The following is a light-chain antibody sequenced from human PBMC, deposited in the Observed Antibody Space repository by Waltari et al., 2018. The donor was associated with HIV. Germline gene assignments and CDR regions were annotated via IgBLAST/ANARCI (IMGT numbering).Light chain of an antibody. CDR3: QQYDIWPLT. CDR1: QSVGDN. Sequence: EIVMTQSPAILSVSPGEGATLSCRASQSVGDNQLAWYQQKPGQPPRLLIYDVSARATGIPARFSGSGSGTEFTLTISSLQSEDFAVYYCQQYDIWPLTFGGGSKVEIK. CDR2: DVS. V-gene: IGKV3-15*01. J-gene: IGKJ4*01.